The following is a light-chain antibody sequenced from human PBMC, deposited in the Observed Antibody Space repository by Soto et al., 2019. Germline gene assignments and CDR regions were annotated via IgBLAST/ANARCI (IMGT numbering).Light chain of an antibody. CDR1: QSVSSN. CDR3: QQYGSSGT. Sequence: ERVMTQSPATLSWSPGERATLSFRASQSVSSNLAWYQQKPGQAPRLLIYGASNRATGIPDRFSGSGSGTDFTLTISRLEPEDFAVYYCQQYGSSGTFGQGTKVDIK. CDR2: GAS. V-gene: IGKV3-20*01. J-gene: IGKJ1*01.